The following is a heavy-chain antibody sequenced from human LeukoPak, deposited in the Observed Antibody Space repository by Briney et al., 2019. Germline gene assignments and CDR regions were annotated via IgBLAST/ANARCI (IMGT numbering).Heavy chain of an antibody. V-gene: IGHV1-18*01. Sequence: ASVKVSCKASGYTFTSYGISWVRQAPGQGLGWMGWISAYNGNTNYAQKLQGRVTMTTDTSTSTAYMELRSLRSDDTAVYYCARRPRITIFGVVIEDYYYYGMDVWGQGTTVTVSS. D-gene: IGHD3-3*01. CDR2: ISAYNGNT. CDR1: GYTFTSYG. CDR3: ARRPRITIFGVVIEDYYYYGMDV. J-gene: IGHJ6*02.